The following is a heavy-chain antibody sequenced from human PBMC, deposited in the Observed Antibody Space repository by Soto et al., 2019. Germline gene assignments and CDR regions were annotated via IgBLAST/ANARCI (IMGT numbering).Heavy chain of an antibody. J-gene: IGHJ3*01. Sequence: QVQLQESGPGLVKPSQTLSLTCTLSGVSITSGAYYWTWVRQHPGKGLERIGYIYYNGNTYFSPSLKSRLTISIDTSKNPFSLKLSSVTDADTAMYYCARARLRAVYAFDFWGQGTMVTVSS. CDR2: IYYNGNT. CDR3: ARARLRAVYAFDF. V-gene: IGHV4-31*03. CDR1: GVSITSGAYY. D-gene: IGHD4-17*01.